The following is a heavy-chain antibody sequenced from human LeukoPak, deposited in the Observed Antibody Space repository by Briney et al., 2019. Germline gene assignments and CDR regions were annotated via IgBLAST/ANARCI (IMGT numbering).Heavy chain of an antibody. CDR1: GGSINTGAYY. D-gene: IGHD3-10*01. V-gene: IGHV4-30-4*01. CDR2: ISSSGGT. CDR3: ASTSKYIASGRDDSFDI. Sequence: SQTLSLTCTVSGGSINTGAYYWSWIRQPPRQGLEWIGYISSSGGTYYNPALKSRINISLDMSKSRLSLQMTSVTAADTAVYYCASTSKYIASGRDDSFDIWGQGPMVTVSS. J-gene: IGHJ3*02.